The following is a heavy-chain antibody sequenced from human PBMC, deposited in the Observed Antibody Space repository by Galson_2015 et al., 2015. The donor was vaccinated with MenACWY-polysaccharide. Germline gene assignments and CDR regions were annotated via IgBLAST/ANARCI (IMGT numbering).Heavy chain of an antibody. CDR2: IQYDGSNK. D-gene: IGHD2-2*01. J-gene: IGHJ3*02. V-gene: IGHV3-33*01. CDR3: AREGSSIVFHAFDI. CDR1: GSRFSNSG. Sequence: SLRLSCAASGSRFSNSGMHWVRQAPGKGLEWVAVIQYDGSNKVYADSVKGRFTISRGNSKNTVFLEMNTLGVEDTAVYYCAREGSSIVFHAFDIWGQGTMVTVSS.